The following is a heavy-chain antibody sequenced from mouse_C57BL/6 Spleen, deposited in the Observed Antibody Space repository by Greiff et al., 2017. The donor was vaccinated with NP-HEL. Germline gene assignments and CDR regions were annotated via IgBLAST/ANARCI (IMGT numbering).Heavy chain of an antibody. Sequence: QVQLQQSGPELVKPGASVKISCKASGYAFSSSWMNWVKQRPGKGLEWIGRIYPGDGDTNYNGKFKGKATLTADKSSSTAYMQLSSLTSEDSAVYFCARGTAQAFFDYWGQGTTLIVSS. D-gene: IGHD3-2*02. CDR3: ARGTAQAFFDY. CDR1: GYAFSSSW. CDR2: IYPGDGDT. V-gene: IGHV1-82*01. J-gene: IGHJ2*01.